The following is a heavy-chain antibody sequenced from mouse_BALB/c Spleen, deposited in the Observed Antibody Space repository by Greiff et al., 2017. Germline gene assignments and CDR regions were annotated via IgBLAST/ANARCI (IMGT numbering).Heavy chain of an antibody. CDR1: GFTFSDYY. Sequence: EVQRVESGGGLVKPGGSLKLSCAASGFTFSDYYMYWVRQTPEKRLEWVATISDGGSYTYYPDSVKGRFTISRDNAKNNLYLQMSSLKSEDTAMYYCARDPTVVAPDWYFDVWGAGTTVTVSS. CDR3: ARDPTVVAPDWYFDV. CDR2: ISDGGSYT. D-gene: IGHD1-1*01. V-gene: IGHV5-4*02. J-gene: IGHJ1*01.